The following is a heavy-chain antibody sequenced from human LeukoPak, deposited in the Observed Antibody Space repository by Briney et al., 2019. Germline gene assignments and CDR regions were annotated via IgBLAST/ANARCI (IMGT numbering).Heavy chain of an antibody. CDR1: GYTFTSYY. Sequence: GASVKVSCKASGYTFTSYYMHWVRQAPGQGLEWMGIINPSGGSTSYAQKFQGRVTMTRDTSISTAYMELSRLRSDDTAVYYCARGNKLLWIDYWGQGTLVTVSS. D-gene: IGHD3-10*01. CDR2: INPSGGST. CDR3: ARGNKLLWIDY. V-gene: IGHV1-46*01. J-gene: IGHJ4*02.